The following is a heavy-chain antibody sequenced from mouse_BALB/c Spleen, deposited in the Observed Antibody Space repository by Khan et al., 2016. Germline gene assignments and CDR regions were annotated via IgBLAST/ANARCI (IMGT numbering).Heavy chain of an antibody. Sequence: EVQLQESGPGLVKPSQSLSLTCTVTDYSITSDYAWNWIRQFPGNKLEWMGYISYSGSTRYYPSLKSRISITRDTSKNQFFLQLNSVTTEDTATXYCARTPTAYYTMDYWGQGTSVTVSS. J-gene: IGHJ4*01. CDR2: ISYSGST. CDR1: DYSITSDYA. CDR3: ARTPTAYYTMDY. V-gene: IGHV3-2*02. D-gene: IGHD1-2*01.